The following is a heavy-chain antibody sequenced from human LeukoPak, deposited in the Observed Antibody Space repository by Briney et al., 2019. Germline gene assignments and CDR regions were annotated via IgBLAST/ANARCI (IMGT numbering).Heavy chain of an antibody. CDR3: AGGPYCSSTSCYEVGYYYYYMDV. CDR1: GGSISSYY. D-gene: IGHD2-2*01. Sequence: SETLSLTCTVSGGSISSYYWSWIRQPAGKGLEWIGRIYTSGSTNYNPSLKSRVTMSVDTSKNQFSLKLSSVTAADTAVYYCAGGPYCSSTSCYEVGYYYYYMDVWGKGTTVTVSS. J-gene: IGHJ6*03. V-gene: IGHV4-4*07. CDR2: IYTSGST.